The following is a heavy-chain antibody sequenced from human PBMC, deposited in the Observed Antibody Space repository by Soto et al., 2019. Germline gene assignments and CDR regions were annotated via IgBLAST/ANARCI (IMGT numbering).Heavy chain of an antibody. CDR1: GFTFSSNW. CDR3: TRTTIGDYHAH. Sequence: GGSLRLSCAASGFTFSSNWMHWVRQAPGKGLVWVSRINSDGTTTNYADSVKGRFTISRDNAKNTLYLQMNSLRAEDTAVYYCTRTTIGDYHAHWGQGTLVTVSS. V-gene: IGHV3-74*01. CDR2: INSDGTTT. D-gene: IGHD4-17*01. J-gene: IGHJ4*02.